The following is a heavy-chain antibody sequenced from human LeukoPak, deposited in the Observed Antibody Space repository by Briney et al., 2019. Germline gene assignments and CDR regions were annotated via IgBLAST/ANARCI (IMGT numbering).Heavy chain of an antibody. V-gene: IGHV3-23*01. Sequence: GGSLRLSCEASGLSFTNYAMMWVRQAPGKGLQWISTLSGYGGAYYADSGEGRFIISRDISKNTMFLQMYSLRAEDTAVYYCAKGAAAGKVDWFDPWGQGTLVTVSS. CDR3: AKGAAAGKVDWFDP. J-gene: IGHJ5*02. CDR2: LSGYGGA. CDR1: GLSFTNYA. D-gene: IGHD6-13*01.